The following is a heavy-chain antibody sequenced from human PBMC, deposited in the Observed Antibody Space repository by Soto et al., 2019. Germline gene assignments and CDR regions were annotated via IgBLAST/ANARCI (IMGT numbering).Heavy chain of an antibody. CDR1: GYTLSEVS. Sequence: ASVNVSCKVSGYTLSEVSIHWVRQTPGKGLEWMGGFDPENDETSYAQKFQGRVTLTEDTSTDTAYLELSSLRSEDTAIYYCAIAAYCSGATCYSGYNWFDPWGQGTQVTVSS. V-gene: IGHV1-24*01. D-gene: IGHD2-2*01. CDR3: AIAAYCSGATCYSGYNWFDP. J-gene: IGHJ5*02. CDR2: FDPENDET.